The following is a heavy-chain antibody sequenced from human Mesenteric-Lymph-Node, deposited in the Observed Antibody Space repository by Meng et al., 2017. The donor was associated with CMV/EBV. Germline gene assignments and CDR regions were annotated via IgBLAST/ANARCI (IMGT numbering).Heavy chain of an antibody. CDR2: IIPILGIA. Sequence: SVKVSCKASGGTFSSYTISWVRQAPGQGLEWMGRIIPILGIANYAQKFQGRVTITADKSTSTAYMELRSLRSDDTAVYYCARERKTAAAGGGHDYWGQGTLVTVSS. CDR1: GGTFSSYT. CDR3: ARERKTAAAGGGHDY. V-gene: IGHV1-69*04. D-gene: IGHD6-25*01. J-gene: IGHJ4*02.